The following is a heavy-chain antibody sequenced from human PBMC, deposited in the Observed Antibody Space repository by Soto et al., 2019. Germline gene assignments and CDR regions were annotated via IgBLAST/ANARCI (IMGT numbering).Heavy chain of an antibody. CDR1: GFTFSSYG. Sequence: GGSLRLSCAASGFTFSSYGMHWVRQAPGKGLEWVAVISYDGSNKYYADSVKGRFTISRDNSKNTLYLQMNSLRAEDTAVYYCASQYYYDSSGSEFDYWGQGTLVTVSS. CDR3: ASQYYYDSSGSEFDY. D-gene: IGHD3-22*01. J-gene: IGHJ4*02. CDR2: ISYDGSNK. V-gene: IGHV3-30*03.